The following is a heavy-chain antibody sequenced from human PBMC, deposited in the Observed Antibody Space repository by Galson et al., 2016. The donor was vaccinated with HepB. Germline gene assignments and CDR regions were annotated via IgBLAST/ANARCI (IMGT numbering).Heavy chain of an antibody. CDR2: IFRDGNTA. Sequence: SLRLSCAASGFTFTTYALHWVRQAPGKGLEWVAVIFRDGNTAVYAESVKGRFTISRDNSKNTLYLQMDSLRPEDTAMYYCATSHPITSNCWCPSFDYWGQGSLVTVSS. CDR1: GFTFTTYA. D-gene: IGHD2-8*02. CDR3: ATSHPITSNCWCPSFDY. V-gene: IGHV3-30-3*01. J-gene: IGHJ4*02.